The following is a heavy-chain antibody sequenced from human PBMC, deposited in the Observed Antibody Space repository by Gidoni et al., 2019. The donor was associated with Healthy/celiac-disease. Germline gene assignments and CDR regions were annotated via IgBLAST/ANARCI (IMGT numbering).Heavy chain of an antibody. D-gene: IGHD2-15*01. CDR2: IIPIFGTA. CDR3: ARATKRGEPGYCSGGSCYSMGY. V-gene: IGHV1-69*01. J-gene: IGHJ4*02. CDR1: GGTFSSYA. Sequence: QVQLVQSGAEVKKPGSSVKVSCKASGGTFSSYAISWVRQAPGQGLEWMGGIIPIFGTANYAQKFQGRVTITADESTSTAYMELSSLRSEDTAVYYCARATKRGEPGYCSGGSCYSMGYWGQGTLVTVSS.